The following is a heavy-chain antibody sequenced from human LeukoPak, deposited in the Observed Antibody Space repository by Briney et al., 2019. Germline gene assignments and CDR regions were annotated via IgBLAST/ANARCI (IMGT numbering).Heavy chain of an antibody. CDR3: ARPFQDYDKGTFFYFFDF. V-gene: IGHV4-39*01. CDR2: FHFSGST. Sequence: PSKTLSLTCSVSGASVTMGSYYWAWIRQPPGKGLEWIGTFHFSGSTYYNPSLKSRVTISVDTSKNSVSLMLRSVTAADTAVYFCARPFQDYDKGTFFYFFDFWGQGILVTVSS. J-gene: IGHJ4*02. D-gene: IGHD3-22*01. CDR1: GASVTMGSYY.